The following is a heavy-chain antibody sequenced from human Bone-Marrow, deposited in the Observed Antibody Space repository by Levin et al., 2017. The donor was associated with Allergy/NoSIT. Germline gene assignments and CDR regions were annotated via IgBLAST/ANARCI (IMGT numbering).Heavy chain of an antibody. V-gene: IGHV3-30*19. Sequence: HPGGSLRLSCAASGFSFSSSGMHWVRQAPGKGLEWVAYISYDGSNKYYADSVTGRFTISRDNPRNTAYLQINNLRAEDTAVFYCAREPEYSGYIYHSYYYMDVWGKGTSVIVSS. CDR1: GFSFSSSG. D-gene: IGHD5-12*01. CDR3: AREPEYSGYIYHSYYYMDV. CDR2: ISYDGSNK. J-gene: IGHJ6*03.